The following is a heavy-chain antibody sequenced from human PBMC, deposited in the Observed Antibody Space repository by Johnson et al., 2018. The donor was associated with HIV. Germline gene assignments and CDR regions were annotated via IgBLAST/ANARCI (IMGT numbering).Heavy chain of an antibody. CDR3: ARDRGQWLLGMSDAFDI. V-gene: IGHV3-74*01. D-gene: IGHD3-22*01. Sequence: EVQLVESGGGVVRPGGSLRLSCAASGFTFSAYWMHWVRQAPGQGLVWVSRIIRDATTAIYADSVKGRFTISRDNAKNTLYLQMNSLRAEDTAVYYCARDRGQWLLGMSDAFDIWGQGTMVTVSS. J-gene: IGHJ3*02. CDR1: GFTFSAYW. CDR2: IIRDATTA.